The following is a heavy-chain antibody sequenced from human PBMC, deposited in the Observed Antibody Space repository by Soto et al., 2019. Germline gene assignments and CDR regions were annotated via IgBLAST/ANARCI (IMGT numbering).Heavy chain of an antibody. CDR3: ARSLRVWELLRYYYYGMDV. V-gene: IGHV4-30-2*01. J-gene: IGHJ6*02. Sequence: SETLSLTCAVSGGSISSGGYSWSWIRQPPGKGLEWIGYIYHSGSTYYNPSLKSRVTISVDTPKNQFSLKLSSVTAADTAVYYCARSLRVWELLRYYYYGMDVWGQGTTVTVSS. CDR1: GGSISSGGYS. D-gene: IGHD1-26*01. CDR2: IYHSGST.